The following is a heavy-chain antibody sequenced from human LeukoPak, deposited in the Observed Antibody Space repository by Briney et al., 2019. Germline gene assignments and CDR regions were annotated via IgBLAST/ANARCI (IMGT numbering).Heavy chain of an antibody. Sequence: ASVKVSCKASGHTFTGHNMHWVRQAPGQGLEWMGIINPSGGTSYTRKFQGRVTMTRDTSTSTDYMELSSLRSEDTAIYYCARDYSWGPDYWGQGTLVTVSS. CDR1: GHTFTGHN. J-gene: IGHJ4*02. V-gene: IGHV1-46*01. CDR3: ARDYSWGPDY. D-gene: IGHD7-27*01. CDR2: INPSGGT.